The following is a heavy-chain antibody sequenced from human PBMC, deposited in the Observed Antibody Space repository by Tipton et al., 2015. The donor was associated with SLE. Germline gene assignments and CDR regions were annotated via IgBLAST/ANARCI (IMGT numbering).Heavy chain of an antibody. CDR2: ITSSGSDI. CDR1: GFTFSNHW. Sequence: GSLRLSCVGSGFTFSNHWMSWVRQAPGKGLEWISYITSSGSDIFYAESVKGRFTSSRDNAKNFLYLQMNSLRTEDTALYYCTRETGELAAAGMGAGMDVWGKGTTVTVSS. D-gene: IGHD6-13*01. V-gene: IGHV3-11*01. J-gene: IGHJ6*03. CDR3: TRETGELAAAGMGAGMDV.